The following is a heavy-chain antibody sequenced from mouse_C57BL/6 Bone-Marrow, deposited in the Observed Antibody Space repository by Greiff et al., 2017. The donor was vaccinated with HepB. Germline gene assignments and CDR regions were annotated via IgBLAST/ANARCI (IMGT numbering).Heavy chain of an antibody. D-gene: IGHD1-1*01. Sequence: ESGPGLVKPSPSLSLTCSVTGYSITSGYYWNWIRQFPGNKLEWMGYISYDGSNNYNPSLKNRISITRDTSKNQFFLKLNSVTTEDTATYYCARDWDYYGSSFDYWGQGTTLTVSS. J-gene: IGHJ2*01. CDR2: ISYDGSN. V-gene: IGHV3-6*01. CDR1: GYSITSGYY. CDR3: ARDWDYYGSSFDY.